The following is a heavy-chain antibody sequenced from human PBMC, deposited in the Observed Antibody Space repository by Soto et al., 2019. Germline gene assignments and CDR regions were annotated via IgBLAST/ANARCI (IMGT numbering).Heavy chain of an antibody. J-gene: IGHJ6*02. V-gene: IGHV3-21*05. CDR3: ARIGISLNRAVISENHYGIDA. CDR2: ITRIDDYV. D-gene: IGHD3-10*01. Sequence: AQLVEFGGGLVKPGGSLRLSCAASGFSLSSYTVNWVRQAPGKGLEWVSCITRIDDYVYYSDSVEGRFTISRDNANNSAYLHMTTLGLKDSALDYCARIGISLNRAVISENHYGIDAWGQGTTVIVSS. CDR1: GFSLSSYT.